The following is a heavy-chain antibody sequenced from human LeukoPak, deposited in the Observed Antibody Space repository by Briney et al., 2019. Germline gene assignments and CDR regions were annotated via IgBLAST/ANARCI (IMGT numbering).Heavy chain of an antibody. CDR2: ISSSSSTI. V-gene: IGHV3-48*02. CDR1: GFTFSSYS. Sequence: GGSLILSCAASGFTFSSYSMNWVRQAPGKGLEWVSYISSSSSTIYYADSVKGRFTISRDNAKNSLYLQMNSLRDEDTAVYYCARGADYYDSTGWGYWGQGTLVTVSS. D-gene: IGHD3-22*01. CDR3: ARGADYYDSTGWGY. J-gene: IGHJ4*02.